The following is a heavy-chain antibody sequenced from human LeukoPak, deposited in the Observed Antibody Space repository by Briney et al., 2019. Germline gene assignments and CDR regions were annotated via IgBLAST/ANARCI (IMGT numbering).Heavy chain of an antibody. D-gene: IGHD6-13*01. Sequence: SETLSLICGVYGGSFSGYYWSWIRQPPGKGWEWMGEINHSGSTNYNPSLKGRVTISVDTSKNQFSLKLSSVTAADTAVYYCARGQRIAAAGRFDPWGQGTLVTVSS. CDR1: GGSFSGYY. V-gene: IGHV4-34*01. CDR3: ARGQRIAAAGRFDP. CDR2: INHSGST. J-gene: IGHJ5*02.